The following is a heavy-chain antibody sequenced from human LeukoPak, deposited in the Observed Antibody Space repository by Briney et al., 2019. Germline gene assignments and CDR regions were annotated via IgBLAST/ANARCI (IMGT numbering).Heavy chain of an antibody. CDR3: AKDTATVTTLGYFDY. J-gene: IGHJ4*02. D-gene: IGHD4-17*01. CDR1: GFTFDDYT. CDR2: ITWDGGST. Sequence: GGSLRLSCAASGFTFDDYTIHWVRQAPGKGLEWVSLITWDGGSTYYTDSVKGRFTISRDNSKNSLYLQMNSLRAEDTALYYCAKDTATVTTLGYFDYWGQGTLVTVSS. V-gene: IGHV3-43D*03.